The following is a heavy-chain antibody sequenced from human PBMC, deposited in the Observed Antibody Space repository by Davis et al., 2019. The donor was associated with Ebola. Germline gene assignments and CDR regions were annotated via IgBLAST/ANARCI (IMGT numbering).Heavy chain of an antibody. CDR3: ARGRDYAFDI. CDR2: ISVGTGAI. CDR1: GFTFSGSS. J-gene: IGHJ3*02. V-gene: IGHV3-48*02. Sequence: GESLKISCAASGFTFSGSSMNWVRRAPGKGLEWVSHISVGTGAIEYADSVKGRFTMSRDNAKNSLYLQMNSLRDEDTAVYYCARGRDYAFDILGQGTTVTVSS. D-gene: IGHD2-21*02.